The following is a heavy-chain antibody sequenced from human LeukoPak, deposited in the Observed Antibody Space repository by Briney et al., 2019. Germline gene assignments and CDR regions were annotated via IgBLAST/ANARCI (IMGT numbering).Heavy chain of an antibody. CDR2: IIPIFGTA. Sequence: SVKVSCTASGGTFSSYAISWVRQAPGQGLEWMGGIIPIFGTANYAQKFQGRVTITADESTSTAYMELSSLRSEDTAVYYCARDGYYYDSSGYYFFDYWGQGTLVTVSS. V-gene: IGHV1-69*13. CDR3: ARDGYYYDSSGYYFFDY. D-gene: IGHD3-22*01. J-gene: IGHJ4*02. CDR1: GGTFSSYA.